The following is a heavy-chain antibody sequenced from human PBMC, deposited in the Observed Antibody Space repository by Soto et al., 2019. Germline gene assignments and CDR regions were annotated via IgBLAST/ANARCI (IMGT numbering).Heavy chain of an antibody. D-gene: IGHD3-16*01. Sequence: QLQLQEPGSGLVKPSQTLSLTCAVSGGSISSGNSYSWSWIRQPPGKGLEWIGSISHTGSTSYNPSLKGRVTMSVDKSKNQFSLKLSSVTAADMAVYYCARAVAPYLGTWFDPWGQGTLVIVSS. CDR1: GGSISSGNSYS. J-gene: IGHJ5*02. CDR2: ISHTGST. CDR3: ARAVAPYLGTWFDP. V-gene: IGHV4-30-2*01.